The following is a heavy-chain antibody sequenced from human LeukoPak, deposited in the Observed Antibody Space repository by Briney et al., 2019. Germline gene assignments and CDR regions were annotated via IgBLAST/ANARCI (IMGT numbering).Heavy chain of an antibody. CDR2: ISYSGRT. CDR1: GGSITNYY. CDR3: ARDHSNWNYAPDF. J-gene: IGHJ4*02. V-gene: IGHV4-59*01. D-gene: IGHD1-7*01. Sequence: SETLSLTCSVSGGSITNYYWSWIRQSPGKGLEWIGYISYSGRTNYNPSLKSRVSISLDTSKNQFSLKLSSVTAADTAVYYCARDHSNWNYAPDFWGQGTLAIVSS.